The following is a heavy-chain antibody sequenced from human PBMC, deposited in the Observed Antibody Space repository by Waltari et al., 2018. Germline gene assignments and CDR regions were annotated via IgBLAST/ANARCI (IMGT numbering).Heavy chain of an antibody. CDR3: ARYGSGSYYPYNWFDP. V-gene: IGHV4-39*07. D-gene: IGHD3-10*01. CDR2: IYYSGST. J-gene: IGHJ5*02. CDR1: GGSISSSSYY. Sequence: QLQLQESGPGLVKPSETLSLTCTVSGGSISSSSYYWGWIRQPPGKGLEWIGSIYYSGSTYYNPSLKSRVTISVDTSKNQFSLKLSSVTAADTAVYYCARYGSGSYYPYNWFDPWGQGTLVTVSS.